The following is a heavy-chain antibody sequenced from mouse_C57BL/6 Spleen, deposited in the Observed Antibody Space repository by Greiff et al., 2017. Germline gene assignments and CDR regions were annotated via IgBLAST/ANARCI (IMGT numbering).Heavy chain of an antibody. Sequence: VQLQQSGAELARPGASVKMSCKASGYTFTSYTMHWVKQRPGQGLEWIGYINPSSGYTKYNQKFKDKATLTADKSSSTAYMQLSSLTSEDSAVYYCARDEDYAWFAYWGQGTLVTVSA. CDR3: ARDEDYAWFAY. J-gene: IGHJ3*01. CDR2: INPSSGYT. D-gene: IGHD2-4*01. V-gene: IGHV1-4*01. CDR1: GYTFTSYT.